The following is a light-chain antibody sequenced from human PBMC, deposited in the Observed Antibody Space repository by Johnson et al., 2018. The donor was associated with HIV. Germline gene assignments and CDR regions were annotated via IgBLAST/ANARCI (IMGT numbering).Light chain of an antibody. V-gene: IGLV1-51*01. CDR1: SSNIGNNY. CDR2: DND. Sequence: QSVLSQPPSVSAAPGQKVTISCSGSSSNIGNNYVSWYQQVPGTAPKLLIYDNDKRPSGIPDRFSASESGTSATLGITGLQTGDEADYYCATCDRSLTIGGVFGSGTKVTVL. CDR3: ATCDRSLTIGGV. J-gene: IGLJ1*01.